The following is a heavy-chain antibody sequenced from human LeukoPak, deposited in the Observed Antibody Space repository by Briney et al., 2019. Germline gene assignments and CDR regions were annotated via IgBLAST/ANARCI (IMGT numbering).Heavy chain of an antibody. J-gene: IGHJ4*02. CDR3: ASSGSYRFDY. V-gene: IGHV3-30-3*01. Sequence: GRSLRLSCAASGFTFSSYAMHWVRQASGKGLEWAAVISSDGNTKYYADSVKGRFTISRDNAKNSLYLQMNSLRDEDTAVYYCASSGSYRFDYWGQGTLVTVSS. CDR1: GFTFSSYA. D-gene: IGHD1-26*01. CDR2: ISSDGNTK.